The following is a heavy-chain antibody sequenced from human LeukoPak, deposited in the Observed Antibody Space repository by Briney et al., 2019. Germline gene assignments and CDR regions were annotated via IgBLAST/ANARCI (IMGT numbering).Heavy chain of an antibody. V-gene: IGHV3-21*01. CDR3: AADYGSGSLNY. J-gene: IGHJ4*02. Sequence: GGSLRLSCAAPGFTFSSYNMNWVRQAPGKGLEWVSSISSSNSYIYYADSVKGRFTISRDNAKNSLYLQMNSLRAEDTAVYYCAADYGSGSLNYWGQGTLVTVSS. CDR2: ISSSNSYI. CDR1: GFTFSSYN. D-gene: IGHD3-10*01.